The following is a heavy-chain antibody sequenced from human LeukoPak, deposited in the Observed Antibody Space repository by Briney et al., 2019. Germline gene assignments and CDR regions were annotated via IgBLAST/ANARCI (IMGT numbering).Heavy chain of an antibody. CDR1: GYTFTGYY. CDR3: ARLTMVYYMDV. V-gene: IGHV1-8*02. D-gene: IGHD4/OR15-4a*01. Sequence: ASVKVSCKASGYTFTGYYMHWVRQAPGQGLEWMGWMNPNSGNTGYAQKSQGRVTMTRNTSISTAYMELSSLRSEDTAVYYCARLTMVYYMDVWGKGTTVTVSS. J-gene: IGHJ6*03. CDR2: MNPNSGNT.